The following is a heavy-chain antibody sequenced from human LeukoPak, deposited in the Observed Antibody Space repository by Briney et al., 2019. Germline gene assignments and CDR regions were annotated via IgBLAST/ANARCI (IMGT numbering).Heavy chain of an antibody. J-gene: IGHJ6*03. CDR2: IYYSGST. Sequence: SETLSLTCTVSGGSISSSSYYWGWIRQPPGKGLEWIGSIYYSGSTYYNPSLKSRVTISVDTSKNQFSLKLSSVTAADTAVYYCARDSTGARPLYYYYSYMDVWGKGTTVTVSS. D-gene: IGHD7-27*01. V-gene: IGHV4-39*02. CDR1: GGSISSSSYY. CDR3: ARDSTGARPLYYYYSYMDV.